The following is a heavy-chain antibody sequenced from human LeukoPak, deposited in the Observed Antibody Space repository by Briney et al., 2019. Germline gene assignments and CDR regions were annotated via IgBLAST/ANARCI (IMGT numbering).Heavy chain of an antibody. Sequence: GGSLRLSCAASGFTFSTYWMSWVRQAPGKGLEWVATTHPVGSEKFYVDSVKGRFTISRDNARNSLFLQMNSLRGEDTAVYYCARDRYFADIWGQGTMVTASS. CDR1: GFTFSTYW. D-gene: IGHD3-16*02. CDR2: THPVGSEK. CDR3: ARDRYFADI. J-gene: IGHJ3*02. V-gene: IGHV3-7*04.